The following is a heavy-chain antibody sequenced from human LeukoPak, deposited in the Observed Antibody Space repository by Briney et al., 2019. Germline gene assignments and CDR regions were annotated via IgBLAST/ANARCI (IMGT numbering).Heavy chain of an antibody. D-gene: IGHD5-12*01. Sequence: GESLKISCKGSGYSFTSYWIGWVRQMPGKGLEWMGIIYPGDSDTRYSPSFQGQVTISADKSISTAYMELSRLRSDDTAVYYCARVDRIVKPTPPVVDYWGQGTLVTVSS. CDR2: IYPGDSDT. CDR1: GYSFTSYW. J-gene: IGHJ4*02. CDR3: ARVDRIVKPTPPVVDY. V-gene: IGHV5-51*01.